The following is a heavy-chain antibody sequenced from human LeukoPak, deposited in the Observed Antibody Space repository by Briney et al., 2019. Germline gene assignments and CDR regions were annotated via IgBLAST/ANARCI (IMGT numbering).Heavy chain of an antibody. V-gene: IGHV4-38-2*02. J-gene: IGHJ4*02. Sequence: SETLSLTCTVSGYSISRGYYWGWIRQPPGKGLEWIGSIYHTGNTYSNPPLKSRVTISVDTSKNQFSLKLNSVTAADTAVYYCARCNPSGYDLDYWGQGSLVTVSS. D-gene: IGHD5-12*01. CDR3: ARCNPSGYDLDY. CDR2: IYHTGNT. CDR1: GYSISRGYY.